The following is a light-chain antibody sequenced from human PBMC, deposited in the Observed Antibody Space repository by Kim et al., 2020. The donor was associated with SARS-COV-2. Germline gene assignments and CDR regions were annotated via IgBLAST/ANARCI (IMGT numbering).Light chain of an antibody. Sequence: ELTQPPSASGTPGQRVTISCSGSSSNIGRNTVNWYQHLPRTAPKLLIYTNNQRPSGVPDRFSGSKSGTSASLAISGLQSEDEADYYCASWDDSLNGPVFGTGTKVTVL. V-gene: IGLV1-44*01. CDR2: TNN. CDR3: ASWDDSLNGPV. CDR1: SSNIGRNT. J-gene: IGLJ1*01.